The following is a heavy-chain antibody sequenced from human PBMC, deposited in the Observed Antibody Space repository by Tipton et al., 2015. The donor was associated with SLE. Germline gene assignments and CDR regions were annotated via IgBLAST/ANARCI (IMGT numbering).Heavy chain of an antibody. V-gene: IGHV4/OR15-8*01. D-gene: IGHD4-17*01. CDR2: IHHSGST. CDR3: AKDYNHDNADYN. Sequence: QVQLGQSGAEVKKSGESLKISCKGSGYSFTSYWIGWVRQPPGKGLEWIGEIHHSGSTNSNPSLKSRVTISVDKSKNQFSLKLSSVTVADTAVYYCAKDYNHDNADYNWGQGTLVIVSS. J-gene: IGHJ4*02. CDR1: GYSFTSYW.